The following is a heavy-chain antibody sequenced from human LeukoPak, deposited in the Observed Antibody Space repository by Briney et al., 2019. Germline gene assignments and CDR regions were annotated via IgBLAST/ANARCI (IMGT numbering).Heavy chain of an antibody. CDR3: AKDKATVVTPDAFDI. Sequence: GRSLRLSCAASGFTFSSYGMHWVRQAPGKGLEWVAVISYDGSNKYYADSVKGRFTISRDNSKNTLYLQMNSLRAEDTAVYYCAKDKATVVTPDAFDIWGQGTMVTVSS. CDR2: ISYDGSNK. V-gene: IGHV3-30*18. CDR1: GFTFSSYG. J-gene: IGHJ3*02. D-gene: IGHD4-23*01.